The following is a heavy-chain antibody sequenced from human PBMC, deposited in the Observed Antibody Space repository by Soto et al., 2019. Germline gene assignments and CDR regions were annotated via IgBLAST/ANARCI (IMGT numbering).Heavy chain of an antibody. CDR1: GGSISSGDYY. D-gene: IGHD3-22*01. Sequence: SETLSLTCTVSGGSISSGDYYWSWIRQPPGKGLEWIGYIYYTGTTNYNPSLRSRLTISLDTSKNQFSLRLSSVTAADTAVYYCARDPSYYDNDLGPGSHWGQGTLVTVSS. J-gene: IGHJ4*02. V-gene: IGHV4-30-4*01. CDR3: ARDPSYYDNDLGPGSH. CDR2: IYYTGTT.